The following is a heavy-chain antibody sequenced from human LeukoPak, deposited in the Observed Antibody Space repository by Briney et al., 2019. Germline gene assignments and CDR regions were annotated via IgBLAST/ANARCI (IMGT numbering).Heavy chain of an antibody. J-gene: IGHJ4*02. V-gene: IGHV4-34*01. CDR2: INHSGST. Sequence: PTETLSLTCAVYGGSFSGYYWSWIRQPPGKGLEWIGEINHSGSTNYNPSLKSRVTISVDTSKNQFSLKLSSVTAADTAVYYCARGGVDSYGYYFDYWGQGTLVTVSS. CDR3: ARGGVDSYGYYFDY. CDR1: GGSFSGYY. D-gene: IGHD5-18*01.